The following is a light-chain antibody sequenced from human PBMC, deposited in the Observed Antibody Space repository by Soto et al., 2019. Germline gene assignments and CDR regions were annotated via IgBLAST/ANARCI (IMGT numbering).Light chain of an antibody. CDR1: QSVSSN. V-gene: IGKV3-15*01. CDR2: GAS. CDR3: QQYNNWPPENT. Sequence: EIVMTQSPATLSVSPGERATLSCRASQSVSSNLAWYQQKPGQAPRLLIYGASTRATGIPARFSGSASGTEFTLTISILQSEDFAVYYCQQYNNWPPENTFGQGTKLEIK. J-gene: IGKJ2*01.